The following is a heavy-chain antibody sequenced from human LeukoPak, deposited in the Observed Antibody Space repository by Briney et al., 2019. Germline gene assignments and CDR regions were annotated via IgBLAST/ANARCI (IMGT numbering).Heavy chain of an antibody. CDR2: IYYSGST. J-gene: IGHJ3*02. CDR1: DGSISSYY. CDR3: ARDSVVALDAFDI. V-gene: IGHV4-59*01. Sequence: SETLSLTCTVSDGSISSYYWSWIRQPPGKGLEWIGYIYYSGSTNYNPSLKSRVTISVDTSKNQFSLKLSSVTAADTAVYYCARDSVVALDAFDIWGQGTMVTVSS. D-gene: IGHD2-15*01.